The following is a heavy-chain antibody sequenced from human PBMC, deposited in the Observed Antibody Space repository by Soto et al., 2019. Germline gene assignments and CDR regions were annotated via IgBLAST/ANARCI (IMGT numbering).Heavy chain of an antibody. V-gene: IGHV3-33*01. Sequence: QVQLVESGGGVVQPGRSLRLSCAASGFTFSSYGMHWVRQAPGKGLEWVAVIWYDGSNKYYADSVKGRFTISRDNSKNTLYLQMNSLRVDDTAVYYCARDYDSSGYPRYYFDYWGQGTLVTVSS. D-gene: IGHD3-22*01. CDR1: GFTFSSYG. CDR2: IWYDGSNK. J-gene: IGHJ4*02. CDR3: ARDYDSSGYPRYYFDY.